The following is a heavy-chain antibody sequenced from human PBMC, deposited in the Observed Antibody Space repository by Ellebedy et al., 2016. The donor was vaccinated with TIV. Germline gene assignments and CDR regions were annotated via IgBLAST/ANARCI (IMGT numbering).Heavy chain of an antibody. CDR2: INTDTGNP. Sequence: AASVKVSCKASGYAFSGYDMNWVRQAPGQGLEWMGWINTDTGNPTYAQDFTGRFVFSLDTSVSTAYLEISSLKAEDTAMYICVRDRRGAGPSQFGVDFWGQGTLVTVSS. J-gene: IGHJ4*02. D-gene: IGHD3-10*01. CDR1: GYAFSGYD. V-gene: IGHV7-4-1*02. CDR3: VRDRRGAGPSQFGVDF.